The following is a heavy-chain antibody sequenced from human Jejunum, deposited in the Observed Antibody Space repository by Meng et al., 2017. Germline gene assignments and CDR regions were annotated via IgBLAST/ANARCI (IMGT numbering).Heavy chain of an antibody. D-gene: IGHD5-12*01. Sequence: GESLKISCAASGFSFNTYAMSWIRQAPGKGLEWVSVISDNGGRIFYADSVRGRFTISRDNSKNTLYLQMNSLRADDTAIYYCAKGGYSFGYNDYWGQGTRVTGAS. CDR3: AKGGYSFGYNDY. V-gene: IGHV3-23*01. J-gene: IGHJ4*02. CDR2: ISDNGGRI. CDR1: GFSFNTYA.